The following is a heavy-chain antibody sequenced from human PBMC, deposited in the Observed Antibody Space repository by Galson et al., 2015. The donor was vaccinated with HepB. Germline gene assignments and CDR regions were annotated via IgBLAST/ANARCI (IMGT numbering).Heavy chain of an antibody. CDR3: ARDLWSGVAEHYYGMDV. Sequence: SLRLSCAASGFTFSSYSMNWVRQAPGKGLEWVSSISSSSSYIYYADSVKGRFTISRDNAKNSLYLQMNSLRAEDTAVYYCARDLWSGVAEHYYGMDVWGQGTTVTVSS. CDR2: ISSSSSYI. J-gene: IGHJ6*02. D-gene: IGHD7-27*01. V-gene: IGHV3-21*01. CDR1: GFTFSSYS.